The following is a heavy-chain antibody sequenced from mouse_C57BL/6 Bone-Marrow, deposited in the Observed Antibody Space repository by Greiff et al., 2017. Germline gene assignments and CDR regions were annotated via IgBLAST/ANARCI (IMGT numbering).Heavy chain of an antibody. CDR1: GYTFTSYT. J-gene: IGHJ3*01. Sequence: VKLMESGAELARPGASVKMSCKASGYTFTSYTMHWVKQRPGQGLEWIGYINPSSGYTKYNQKFKDKATLTADKSSSTAYMQLSSLTSEDSAVYYCARGAWFAYWGQGTLVTVSA. CDR2: INPSSGYT. V-gene: IGHV1-4*01. CDR3: ARGAWFAY.